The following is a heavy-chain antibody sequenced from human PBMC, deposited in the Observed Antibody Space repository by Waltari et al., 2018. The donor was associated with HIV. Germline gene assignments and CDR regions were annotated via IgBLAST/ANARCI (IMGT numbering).Heavy chain of an antibody. CDR2: IKQEEREK. CDR3: AREALYDSSGYYFDY. CDR1: EFTFNNYW. V-gene: IGHV3-7*01. Sequence: EVQLVESGGGLVQPGGSLRLSCAASEFTFNNYWMTWVRQAPGKGMEWVANIKQEEREKYYVDSVKGRFTISRDNAKNSLFLQMNSLRAEDTAVYYCAREALYDSSGYYFDYWGQGTLVTVSS. J-gene: IGHJ4*02. D-gene: IGHD3-22*01.